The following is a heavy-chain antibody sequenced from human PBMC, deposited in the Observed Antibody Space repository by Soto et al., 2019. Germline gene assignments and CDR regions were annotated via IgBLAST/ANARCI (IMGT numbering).Heavy chain of an antibody. V-gene: IGHV5-51*01. J-gene: IGHJ4*02. CDR1: GYSFTSYW. CDR3: ARHKEECSGGSCYDVHEDY. CDR2: IYPGDSDT. Sequence: GESLKISCKGSGYSFTSYWIGWVRQMPGKGLEWMGIIYPGDSDTRYSPSFQGQVTISADKSISTAYLQWSSLKASDTAMYYCARHKEECSGGSCYDVHEDYWGQGTLVTVSS. D-gene: IGHD2-15*01.